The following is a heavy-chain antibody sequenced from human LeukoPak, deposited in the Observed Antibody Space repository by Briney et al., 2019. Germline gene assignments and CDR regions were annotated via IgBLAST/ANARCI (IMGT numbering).Heavy chain of an antibody. CDR2: ISWDGDST. CDR1: GFTFSSYE. Sequence: GGSLRLSCAASGFTFSSYEMNWVRQAPGKGLEWVSLISWDGDSTYYADSVKGRFTISRDNSKNSLYLQMNSLRAEDTALYYCAKDFAVAGTSYYYYYMDVWGKGTTVTVSS. V-gene: IGHV3-43D*03. J-gene: IGHJ6*03. CDR3: AKDFAVAGTSYYYYYMDV. D-gene: IGHD6-19*01.